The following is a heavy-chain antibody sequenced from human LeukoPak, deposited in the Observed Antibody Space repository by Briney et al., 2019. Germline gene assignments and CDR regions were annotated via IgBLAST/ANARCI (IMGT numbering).Heavy chain of an antibody. J-gene: IGHJ5*02. V-gene: IGHV5-51*01. CDR3: ARGDGSGSYDDWFDP. CDR1: GYSFTSYW. D-gene: IGHD3-10*01. CDR2: IYPGDFDT. Sequence: GESPKISCKGSGYSFTSYWIGWVRQMPGKGLEWMGIIYPGDFDTRYSPSFQGQVTISADKSISTAYLQWSSLKASDTAMYYCARGDGSGSYDDWFDPWGQGTLVTVSS.